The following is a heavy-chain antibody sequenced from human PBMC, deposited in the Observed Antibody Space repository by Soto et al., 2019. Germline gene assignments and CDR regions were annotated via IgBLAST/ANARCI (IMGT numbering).Heavy chain of an antibody. CDR1: GYTFTSYD. V-gene: IGHV1-8*01. Sequence: ASVKVSCKASGYTFTSYDINWVRQATGQGLEWMGWMNPNSGNTGYAQKFQGRVTMTRNTSISTAYMELSSLRAEDTAVYYCARPGVNWNDRTDAFDIWGQGTMVTVSS. CDR3: ARPGVNWNDRTDAFDI. D-gene: IGHD1-1*01. CDR2: MNPNSGNT. J-gene: IGHJ3*02.